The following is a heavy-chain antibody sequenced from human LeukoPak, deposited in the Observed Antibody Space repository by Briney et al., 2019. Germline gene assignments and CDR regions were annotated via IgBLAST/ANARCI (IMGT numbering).Heavy chain of an antibody. D-gene: IGHD6-6*01. CDR3: ARHGSSIEDY. CDR1: GGSISSYY. V-gene: IGHV4-59*08. J-gene: IGHJ4*02. CDR2: IYYSGST. Sequence: NPSETLSLTCTVSGGSISSYYWSWIRQPPGKGLEWIGYIYYSGSTNYNPSLKSRVTISVDTSKNQFSLKLSSVTAADTAVYYCARHGSSIEDYWGQGTLVTVSS.